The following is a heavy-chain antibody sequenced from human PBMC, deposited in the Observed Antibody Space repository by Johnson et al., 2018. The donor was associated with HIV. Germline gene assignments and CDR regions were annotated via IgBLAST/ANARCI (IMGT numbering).Heavy chain of an antibody. CDR1: GFTFHDYT. D-gene: IGHD5-24*01. J-gene: IGHJ3*02. V-gene: IGHV3-43*01. Sequence: VQLVESGGVVVQPGGSLRLSCAASGFTFHDYTMHWVRQAPGKGLEWVSLISWDGDSTYYATSVKGRFTISRDNSKNSLYLQMNSLRAEDTAVYYCAKDIGDGYNRWGAFDIWGQGTMVTVSA. CDR2: ISWDGDST. CDR3: AKDIGDGYNRWGAFDI.